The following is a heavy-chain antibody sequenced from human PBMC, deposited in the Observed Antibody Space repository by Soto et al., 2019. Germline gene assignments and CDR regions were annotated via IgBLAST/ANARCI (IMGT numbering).Heavy chain of an antibody. Sequence: SFTGTVSGGSISSGDYYWSWIRQPPGTGLEWIGYIYYSGSTYYNPSLKSRVTISVDTSKNQFSLQWSSLRASDTAMYYCARQIYDSDTGPNFQYYFDSWGQGTPVTVSS. D-gene: IGHD3-22*01. J-gene: IGHJ4*02. CDR1: GGSISSGDYY. V-gene: IGHV4-30-4*01. CDR2: IYYSGST. CDR3: ARQIYDSDTGPNFQYYFDS.